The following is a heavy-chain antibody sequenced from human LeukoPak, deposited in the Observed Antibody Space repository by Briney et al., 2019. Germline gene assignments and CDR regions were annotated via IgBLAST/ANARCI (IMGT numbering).Heavy chain of an antibody. J-gene: IGHJ4*02. Sequence: ASVKVSCKASGYTFTSYGNSWVRQAPGQGLEWMGWISAYNGNTNYAQKLQGRVTMTTDTSTSTAYMELRSLRSDDTAVYYCARDLGYDSSGYLDYWGQGTLVTVSS. CDR2: ISAYNGNT. CDR1: GYTFTSYG. CDR3: ARDLGYDSSGYLDY. V-gene: IGHV1-18*01. D-gene: IGHD3-22*01.